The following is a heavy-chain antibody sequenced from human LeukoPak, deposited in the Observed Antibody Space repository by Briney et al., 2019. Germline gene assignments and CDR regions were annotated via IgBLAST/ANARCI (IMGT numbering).Heavy chain of an antibody. CDR3: ARDYGDYSDY. CDR2: TNSDGSST. D-gene: IGHD4-17*01. J-gene: IGHJ4*02. CDR1: GFTFSSYW. Sequence: GGSLRLSCAASGFTFSSYWMHWVRQAPGKGLVWVSRTNSDGSSTSYADSVKGRFTISRDNAKNTLYLQMNSLRAEDTAVYYCARDYGDYSDYWGQGTLVTVSS. V-gene: IGHV3-74*01.